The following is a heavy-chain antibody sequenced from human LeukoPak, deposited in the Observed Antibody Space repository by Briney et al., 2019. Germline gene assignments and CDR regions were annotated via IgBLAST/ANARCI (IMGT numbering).Heavy chain of an antibody. CDR3: ARGPNYGDYRFDY. V-gene: IGHV4-39*01. CDR2: IYYSGST. CDR1: GGSISSSSYY. D-gene: IGHD4-17*01. J-gene: IGHJ4*02. Sequence: PSETLSLTCTVSGGSISSSSYYWGWIRQPPGKGLEWIGSIYYSGSTYYNPSLKSRVTISVDTSKNQFSLKLSFVTAADTAVYYCARGPNYGDYRFDYWGQGTLVTVSS.